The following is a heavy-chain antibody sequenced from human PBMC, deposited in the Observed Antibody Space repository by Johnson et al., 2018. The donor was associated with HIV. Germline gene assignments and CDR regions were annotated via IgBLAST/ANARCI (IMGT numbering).Heavy chain of an antibody. V-gene: IGHV3-30-3*01. CDR1: GFTFSSYA. CDR2: ISYDGSNK. CDR3: ARDWRGDSSGYYYFFSCDI. Sequence: VQLVESGGGLVQPGGSLRLSCAASGFTFSSYAMHWVRQAPGKGLEWVAVISYDGSNKYYADSVKGRFTISRDNSKNTLYLQMNSLRAEDTAVYYCARDWRGDSSGYYYFFSCDIWSQGTLVTVSA. D-gene: IGHD3-22*01. J-gene: IGHJ3*02.